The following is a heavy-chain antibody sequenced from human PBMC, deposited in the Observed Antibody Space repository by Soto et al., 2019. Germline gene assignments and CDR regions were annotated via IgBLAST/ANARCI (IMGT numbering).Heavy chain of an antibody. CDR3: ARDPLGEPYGVTYYYYYGMDV. CDR1: GGTFSSYA. J-gene: IGHJ6*02. CDR2: IIPIFGTA. Sequence: RASVKVSCKASGGTFSSYAISWVRQAPGQGLEWMGGIIPIFGTANYAQKFQGRVTITADESTSTAYMELSSLRSEDTAVYYCARDPLGEPYGVTYYYYYGMDVWGQGTTVTVSS. D-gene: IGHD4-17*01. V-gene: IGHV1-69*13.